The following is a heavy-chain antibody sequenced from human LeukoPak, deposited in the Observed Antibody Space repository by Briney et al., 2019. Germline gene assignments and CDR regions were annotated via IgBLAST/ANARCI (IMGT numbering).Heavy chain of an antibody. J-gene: IGHJ6*02. CDR2: IYTSGST. CDR3: ARGGEWLVTGMDV. Sequence: SETLSLTCTVSGGSISSYYWSWIRQPAGKGLEWIGRIYTSGSTNYNPSLKSRVTMSVDTSKNQFSLKLSSVTAADTAVYYCARGGEWLVTGMDVWPRDHGHRLL. V-gene: IGHV4-4*07. D-gene: IGHD6-19*01. CDR1: GGSISSYY.